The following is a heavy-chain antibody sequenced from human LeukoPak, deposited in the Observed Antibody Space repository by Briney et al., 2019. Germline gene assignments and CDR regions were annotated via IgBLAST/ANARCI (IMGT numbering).Heavy chain of an antibody. Sequence: GGSLRLSCAASGFTFSSYAMSWVRQAPGKGLEWVSAISGSGGSTYYADSVKGRFTISRDNVKNSLYLQMNNLRDDDTAVYYCARGHDLAKRSIDFWGQGTLVTVSS. V-gene: IGHV3-23*01. CDR3: ARGHDLAKRSIDF. CDR2: ISGSGGST. D-gene: IGHD1-1*01. J-gene: IGHJ4*02. CDR1: GFTFSSYA.